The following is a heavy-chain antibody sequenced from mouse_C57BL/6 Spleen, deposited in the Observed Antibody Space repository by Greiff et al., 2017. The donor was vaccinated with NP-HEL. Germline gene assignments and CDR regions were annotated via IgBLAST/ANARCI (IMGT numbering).Heavy chain of an antibody. CDR3: VRERGSSYDYAMDY. CDR1: GFTFNTYA. Sequence: DAGGGLVQPKGSLKLSCAASGFTFNTYAMHWVRQAPGKGLEWVARIRSKSSNYATYYADSVKDRFTISRDDSQSMLYLQMNNLKTEDTAMYYCVRERGSSYDYAMDYWGQGTSVTVSS. J-gene: IGHJ4*01. V-gene: IGHV10-3*01. CDR2: IRSKSSNYAT. D-gene: IGHD1-1*01.